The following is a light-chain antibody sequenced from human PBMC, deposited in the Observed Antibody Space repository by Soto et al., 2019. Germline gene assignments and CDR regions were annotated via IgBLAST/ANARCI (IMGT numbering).Light chain of an antibody. V-gene: IGKV1-39*01. CDR3: QQLNSYPLT. J-gene: IGKJ4*01. CDR2: AAS. CDR1: QGISTY. Sequence: DIQMTQSPPSLSASVGDRLTITCRASQGISTYLNWYRQKPGKAPELLIYAASSLQSGVPSRFSGSGSATDFTLTISSLQPEDFATYYCQQLNSYPLTFGGGTKVDIK.